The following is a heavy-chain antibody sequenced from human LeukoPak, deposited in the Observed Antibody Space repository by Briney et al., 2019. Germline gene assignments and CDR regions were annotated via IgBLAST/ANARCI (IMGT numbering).Heavy chain of an antibody. V-gene: IGHV1-46*01. CDR3: ARVAIVSYSSSWYFDY. CDR1: GYTFTSYY. Sequence: ASVKVSCKASGYTFTSYYMHWVRQAPGQGPEWMGIINPNGGSTSYAQKFQGRVTMTRDTSTSTVYMELSSLRSEDTAVYYCARVAIVSYSSSWYFDYWGQGTLVTVSS. J-gene: IGHJ4*02. D-gene: IGHD6-13*01. CDR2: INPNGGST.